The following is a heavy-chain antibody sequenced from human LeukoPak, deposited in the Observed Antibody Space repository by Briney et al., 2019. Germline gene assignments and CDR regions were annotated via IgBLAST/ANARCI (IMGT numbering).Heavy chain of an antibody. J-gene: IGHJ4*02. CDR1: GGTFSSYA. CDR2: IIPIFGTA. Sequence: GASVKVSCKASGGTFSSYAISWVRQAPGQGLEWMGGIIPIFGTANYAQKFQGRVTITADESTSTAYMELSSLRSEDTAVYYCARGYYDSSGYYFTYYFDYWGQGTLVTFSS. CDR3: ARGYYDSSGYYFTYYFDY. D-gene: IGHD3-22*01. V-gene: IGHV1-69*13.